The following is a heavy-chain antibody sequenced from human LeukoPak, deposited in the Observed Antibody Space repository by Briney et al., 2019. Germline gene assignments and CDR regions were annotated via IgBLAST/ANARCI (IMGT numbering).Heavy chain of an antibody. CDR2: ISSSGSIK. CDR3: ARDPGDDAYDI. Sequence: PGGSLGLSCAASGFTFSSFEFNWVRQAPGKGPEWVSYISSSGSIKYYRDSVKGRFTISRDNAKNLLYLQMNSLRGEDTAVYYCARDPGDDAYDIWGQGTMVTVS. CDR1: GFTFSSFE. D-gene: IGHD1-14*01. J-gene: IGHJ3*02. V-gene: IGHV3-48*03.